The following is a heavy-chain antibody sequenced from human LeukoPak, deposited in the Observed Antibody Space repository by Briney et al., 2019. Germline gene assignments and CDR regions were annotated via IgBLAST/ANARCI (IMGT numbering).Heavy chain of an antibody. V-gene: IGHV4-61*05. CDR1: GDSISRNTYY. Sequence: SETLSLTCSVSGDSISRNTYYWAWIRQSPGKGLEYIAYIHYTGSTDYNPSLKSRVTISVDTSKNQFSLKLSFVTAADTAVYYCARLNLIGSSPVHHYDFWGQGTLVTVSS. J-gene: IGHJ4*02. D-gene: IGHD6-13*01. CDR3: ARLNLIGSSPVHHYDF. CDR2: IHYTGST.